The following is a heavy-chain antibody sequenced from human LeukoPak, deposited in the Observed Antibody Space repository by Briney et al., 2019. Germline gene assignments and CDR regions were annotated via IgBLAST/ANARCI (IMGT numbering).Heavy chain of an antibody. J-gene: IGHJ4*02. CDR1: GYTFSYYY. V-gene: IGHV1-2*02. D-gene: IGHD6-19*01. CDR3: AREDSGWYVDY. CDR2: INPNSGGT. Sequence: ASVKVSCKAAGYTFSYYYMHWVRQAPGQGLEWMGWINPNSGGTNYAQKFEGRLTMPSDTSITTAYMELSRLTSDDTAVYYCAREDSGWYVDYWGQGTLVTVSS.